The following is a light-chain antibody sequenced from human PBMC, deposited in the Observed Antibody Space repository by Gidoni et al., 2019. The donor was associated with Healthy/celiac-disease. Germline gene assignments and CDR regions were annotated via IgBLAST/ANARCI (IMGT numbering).Light chain of an antibody. CDR1: KVLLHGNGYNS. J-gene: IGKJ3*01. CDR3: MQARQTPRT. V-gene: IGKV2-28*01. CDR2: LGS. Sequence: DMVMPQSPLSLLVPPGEQASISCRSSKVLLHGNGYNSLDWYLQKPGQSPQLLLYLGSKRASGVPDMFSGSGSGTDFILKISRVEAEYVGVYYCMQARQTPRTFGHGTKVDIK.